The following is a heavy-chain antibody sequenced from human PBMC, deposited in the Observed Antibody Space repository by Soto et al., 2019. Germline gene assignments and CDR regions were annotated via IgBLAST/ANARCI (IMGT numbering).Heavy chain of an antibody. D-gene: IGHD2-21*01. J-gene: IGHJ4*02. CDR3: AKDRFFDGYYFDY. CDR2: IKQDGSET. Sequence: MSWVRQAPGKGLEWVAIIKQDGSETYYVDSVKGRFTISRDNAKNSLYLQMNSLRAEDTAVYYCAKDRFFDGYYFDYWGQGTLVTVSS. V-gene: IGHV3-7*05.